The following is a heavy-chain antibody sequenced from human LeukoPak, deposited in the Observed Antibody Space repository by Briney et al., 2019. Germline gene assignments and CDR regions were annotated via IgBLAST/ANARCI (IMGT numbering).Heavy chain of an antibody. J-gene: IGHJ2*01. D-gene: IGHD1-26*01. V-gene: IGHV4-59*01. CDR3: ARAPVDRWELRYWSFDL. CDR2: VDHTGST. CDR1: DDSITMYY. Sequence: SETLSLTCSVSDDSITMYYWTWIRQPPGRGREWIGYVDHTGSTNFNPCLNGRVCISRDTSKNLFSLKLSSVTAADTAVYYCARAPVDRWELRYWSFDLWGRGTLVTVSS.